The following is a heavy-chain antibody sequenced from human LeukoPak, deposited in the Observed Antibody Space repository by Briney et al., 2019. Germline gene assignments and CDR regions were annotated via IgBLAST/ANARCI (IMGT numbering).Heavy chain of an antibody. J-gene: IGHJ4*02. CDR3: ARSVAGDFDY. D-gene: IGHD6-19*01. CDR1: GFTFSNYG. V-gene: IGHV3-23*01. Sequence: PGGTLRLSCAVSGFTFSNYGMSWVRQAPGKGLEWVSGISGSGAKTDYADSVKGRFTISRDNSKNMLYLQMNSLRDEDTAVYYCARSVAGDFDYWGQGTLVTVSS. CDR2: ISGSGAKT.